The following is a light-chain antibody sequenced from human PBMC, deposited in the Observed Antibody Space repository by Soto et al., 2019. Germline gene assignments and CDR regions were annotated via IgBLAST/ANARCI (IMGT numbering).Light chain of an antibody. CDR1: SSDVGSYNL. J-gene: IGLJ1*01. CDR3: CSYAGSSTCGVDV. CDR2: EGS. Sequence: QSVLTQPASVSGSPGQSITISCTGRSSDVGSYNLVSWYQQHPGKAPKLMIYEGSKRPSGVSNRFSGSKSGNTASLTISGLQAEDEADYYCCSYAGSSTCGVDVFGTGTKLTVL. V-gene: IGLV2-23*01.